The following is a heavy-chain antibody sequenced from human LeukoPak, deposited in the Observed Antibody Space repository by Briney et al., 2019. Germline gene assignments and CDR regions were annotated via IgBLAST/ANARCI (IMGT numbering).Heavy chain of an antibody. J-gene: IGHJ4*02. CDR2: IYHSGST. Sequence: PSETLSLTCAVYGGSFSGYYWSWIRQPPGKGLEWIGEIYHSGSTNYNPSLKSRVTISVDKSKNQFSLKLSSVTAADTAVYYCARRYDFWTKYYFDYWGQGTLVTVSS. CDR3: ARRYDFWTKYYFDY. D-gene: IGHD3-3*01. V-gene: IGHV4-34*01. CDR1: GGSFSGYY.